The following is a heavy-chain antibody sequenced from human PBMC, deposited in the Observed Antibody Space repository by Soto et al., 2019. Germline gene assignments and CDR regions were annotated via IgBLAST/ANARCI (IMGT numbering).Heavy chain of an antibody. Sequence: GGSLRLSCAASGFTFGAYSMHWVRQPPGKGLEWVAVISYDGKNERYTDPVKGRFTVSRDNSKSTMYLQMNSLRSEDTAVYYCARDGYSGRSDGFDVWGQGTTVTVSS. CDR2: ISYDGKNE. V-gene: IGHV3-30*04. CDR3: ARDGYSGRSDGFDV. J-gene: IGHJ3*01. D-gene: IGHD1-26*01. CDR1: GFTFGAYS.